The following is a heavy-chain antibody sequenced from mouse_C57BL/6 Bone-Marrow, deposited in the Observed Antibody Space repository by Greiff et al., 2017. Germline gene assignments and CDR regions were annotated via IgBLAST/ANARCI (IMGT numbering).Heavy chain of an antibody. CDR2: INPSSGYT. D-gene: IGHD1-1*01. J-gene: IGHJ4*01. Sequence: QVQLQQSGAELAKPGASVKLSCKASGYTFTSYWMHWVKQRPGQGLEWIGYINPSSGYTKYTQKFKDKATLTADKSSSTAYMQLSSLTSEDSAVYYCARAYYYGSSHDYYAMDYWGQGTSVTVSS. CDR3: ARAYYYGSSHDYYAMDY. V-gene: IGHV1-7*01. CDR1: GYTFTSYW.